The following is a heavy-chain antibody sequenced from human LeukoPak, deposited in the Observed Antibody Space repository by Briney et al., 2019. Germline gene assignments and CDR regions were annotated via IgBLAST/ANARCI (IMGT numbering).Heavy chain of an antibody. D-gene: IGHD5-12*01. V-gene: IGHV3-21*01. J-gene: IGHJ4*02. CDR2: ITSSSRYV. Sequence: GGSLRLSCEASGFSFSTYNMNWVRQAPGQRLEWISSITSSSRYVFYADSVKGRFTISRDNAKNSLYLQMNSLRAEDTAVYYCARYDYTTRGSDYWGQGTLVTVSS. CDR1: GFSFSTYN. CDR3: ARYDYTTRGSDY.